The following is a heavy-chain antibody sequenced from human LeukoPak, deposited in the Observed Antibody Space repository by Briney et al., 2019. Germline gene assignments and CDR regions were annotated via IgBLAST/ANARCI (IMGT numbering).Heavy chain of an antibody. CDR3: AIHDYGDRDAFDI. J-gene: IGHJ3*02. Sequence: SETLSLTCTVSGGSISSGTYYWSWIRQPAGKGLEWIGRIYSSGGTSYNPSLESRVTISVDTSKNRFSLKLSSVTAADTAVYYCAIHDYGDRDAFDIWGQGTMVTVSS. D-gene: IGHD4-17*01. CDR2: IYSSGGT. CDR1: GGSISSGTYY. V-gene: IGHV4-61*02.